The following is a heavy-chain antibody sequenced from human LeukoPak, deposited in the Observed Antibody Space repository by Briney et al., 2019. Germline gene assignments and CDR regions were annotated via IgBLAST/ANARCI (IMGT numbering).Heavy chain of an antibody. CDR1: GFTFSSYA. J-gene: IGHJ4*02. V-gene: IGHV3-30*01. CDR3: AREVYSSSWDF. D-gene: IGHD6-6*01. CDR2: ISYDGSSK. Sequence: PGRSLRLSCAASGFTFSSYAMHWVRQAPGKGLEWVAVISYDGSSKYYADSVKGRFTISRDNSKNTLYLQMNSLRAEDTAVYYCAREVYSSSWDFWGQGTLVTVSS.